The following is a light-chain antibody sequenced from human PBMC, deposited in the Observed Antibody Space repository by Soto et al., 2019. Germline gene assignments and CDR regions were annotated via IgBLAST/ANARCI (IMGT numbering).Light chain of an antibody. V-gene: IGKV3-11*01. CDR1: QSVSSY. CDR2: DAS. Sequence: EIVLAKNTGPLSLSPGGRATPSFGASQSVSSYLAWYQQKPGQAPRLLIYDASNRATGIPARFSGSGSGTDFTLTISSLEPEDFAVYYCQQRSNWPPTFGQGTKVDI. J-gene: IGKJ1*01. CDR3: QQRSNWPPT.